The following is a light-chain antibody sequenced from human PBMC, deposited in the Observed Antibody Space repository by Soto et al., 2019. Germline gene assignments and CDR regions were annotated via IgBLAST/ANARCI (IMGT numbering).Light chain of an antibody. J-gene: IGKJ1*01. Sequence: EVVLTQSPGTLSLSPGERATLSCRASQSVSSNYFAWYQQKPGQAPRLLIYGISRRATGIPDGFSGSGSGTDFTLTISRLEPEDFAVYYCEQYGSSPRTFGQGTKVDIK. V-gene: IGKV3-20*01. CDR1: QSVSSNY. CDR2: GIS. CDR3: EQYGSSPRT.